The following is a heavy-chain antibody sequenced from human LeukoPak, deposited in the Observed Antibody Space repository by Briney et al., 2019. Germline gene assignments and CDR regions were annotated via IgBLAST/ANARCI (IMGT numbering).Heavy chain of an antibody. CDR2: ISYDGSNK. CDR3: ARADSFRKTNYYMDV. J-gene: IGHJ6*03. V-gene: IGHV3-30*04. CDR1: GFTFSSYA. D-gene: IGHD3-22*01. Sequence: GSLRLSCAASGFTFSSYAMHWVRQAPGKGLEWVAVISYDGSNKYYADSVKGRFTISRDNSKNTLYLQMNSLRAEDTAVYYCARADSFRKTNYYMDVWGKGTTVTVSS.